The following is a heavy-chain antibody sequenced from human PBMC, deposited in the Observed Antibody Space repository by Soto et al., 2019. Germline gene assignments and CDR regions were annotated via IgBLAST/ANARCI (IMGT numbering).Heavy chain of an antibody. Sequence: PGGSLRLSCAASGFKFSNYAMSWVRQAPGKGLEWVSLISATGGGTYYADSVKGRFTISRDNSHNTLYLQVHSLTAEDTAVYYCAKDRRAGGNSAFYFDFRGQGPQVTVSS. CDR1: GFKFSNYA. J-gene: IGHJ4*02. D-gene: IGHD3-16*01. CDR2: ISATGGGT. CDR3: AKDRRAGGNSAFYFDF. V-gene: IGHV3-23*01.